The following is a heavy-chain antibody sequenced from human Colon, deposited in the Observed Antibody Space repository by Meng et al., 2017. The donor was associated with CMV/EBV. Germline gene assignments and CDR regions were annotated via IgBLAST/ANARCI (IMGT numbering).Heavy chain of an antibody. CDR3: ARDPSGSRVPFDY. CDR2: ISNSGAT. CDR1: GYTFSDYH. D-gene: IGHD1-26*01. J-gene: IGHJ4*02. V-gene: IGHV1-2*02. Sequence: QVQLVQSGAEGKKPGASVKVSCKPSGYTFSDYHIHWVRQAPGQGLEWMGWISNSGATDYVQKFQGRFTMTRDTSITTVYMELSSLRSDDTAVYYCARDPSGSRVPFDYWGQGSLVTVSS.